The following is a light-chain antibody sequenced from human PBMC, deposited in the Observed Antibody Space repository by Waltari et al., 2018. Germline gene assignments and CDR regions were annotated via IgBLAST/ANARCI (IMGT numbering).Light chain of an antibody. J-gene: IGKJ1*01. CDR2: AAS. V-gene: IGKV3-20*01. Sequence: EIVLTQSPGTLSVSPGERATLSCRASENISKYLTWYQQKPGQAPSLLIYAASTRATGIPDRFSGSGFGTDFSLTISSLKPEDFAVYYCQHYVRLPVTFGQGTKVQIK. CDR3: QHYVRLPVT. CDR1: ENISKY.